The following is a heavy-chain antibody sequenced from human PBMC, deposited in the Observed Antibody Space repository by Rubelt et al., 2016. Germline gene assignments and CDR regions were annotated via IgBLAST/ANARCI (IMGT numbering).Heavy chain of an antibody. CDR1: GFTVSSNY. CDR2: ISGSGITT. Sequence: EVQLVESGGGLIQPGGSLRLSCEVSGFTVSSNYMSWVRQAPGKGLEWVSAISGSGITTYYADSLKGRSTISSGNSKNTLYLEMNGVRAEDTAVYYCAKLPLIFGVVIDGPWSSWIDSWGQGTLVTVSS. J-gene: IGHJ4*02. CDR3: AKLPLIFGVVIDGPWSSWIDS. D-gene: IGHD3-3*01. V-gene: IGHV3-23*04.